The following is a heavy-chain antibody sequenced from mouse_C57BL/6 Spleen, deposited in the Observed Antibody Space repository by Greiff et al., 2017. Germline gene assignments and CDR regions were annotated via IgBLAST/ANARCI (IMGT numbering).Heavy chain of an antibody. D-gene: IGHD1-1*01. CDR1: GYTFTSYW. V-gene: IGHV1-50*01. CDR3: ARSAFYYYGSSRYYFDD. Sequence: QVQLQQPGAELVKPGASVKLSCKASGYTFTSYWMQWVKQRPGQGLEWIGEIDPSDSYTNYNQKFKGKATLTVDTSSSTAYMQRSSLTSVDSAVYFCARSAFYYYGSSRYYFDDWGQGTTLTVSS. J-gene: IGHJ2*01. CDR2: IDPSDSYT.